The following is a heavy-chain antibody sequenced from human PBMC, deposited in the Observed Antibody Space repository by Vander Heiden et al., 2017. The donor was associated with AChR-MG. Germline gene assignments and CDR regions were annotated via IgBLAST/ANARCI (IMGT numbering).Heavy chain of an antibody. J-gene: IGHJ4*02. D-gene: IGHD1-26*01. CDR2: INPSLDST. CDR1: GLTFSNYH. Sequence: VRLVRSRAAVRKPADSLQFTCKTSGLTFSNYHMHWVRQAPGQGLEWVGTINPSLDSTHYAQKFQGRVRMTRDTSTKTVYMDMNSLRPEDTAVYFCARERTGSCYFDFWGQGSLVTVSS. V-gene: IGHV1-46*01. CDR3: ARERTGSCYFDF.